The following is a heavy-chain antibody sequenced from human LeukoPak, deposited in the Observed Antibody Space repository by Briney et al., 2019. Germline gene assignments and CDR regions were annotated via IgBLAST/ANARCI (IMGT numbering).Heavy chain of an antibody. V-gene: IGHV3-23*01. CDR2: ILGGGDRT. CDR3: AKGPQQLGLDY. J-gene: IGHJ4*02. D-gene: IGHD6-13*01. CDR1: GFPFDNYA. Sequence: GGSLRLSCVGSGFPFDNYALNWVRQAPGRGLEWVSSILGGGDRTSHADSVKGRFTISRDNSKNTLYLQMNSLRAEDTAVYYCAKGPQQLGLDYWGQGTLVTVSS.